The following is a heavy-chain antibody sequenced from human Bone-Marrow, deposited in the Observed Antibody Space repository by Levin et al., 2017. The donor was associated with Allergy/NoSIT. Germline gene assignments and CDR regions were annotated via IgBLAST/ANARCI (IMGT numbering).Heavy chain of an antibody. CDR1: GFSFRTSGVG. J-gene: IGHJ4*02. Sequence: SGPTLVKPTQTLTLTCSFSGFSFRTSGVGVGWIRQPPGKALEWLALIYWDDEKHYTPSLTTRLTITKDTSKNQVVLVMTNVNPADTATYYCARYGDYQRLQTFDYWGQGSLVTVSS. CDR3: ARYGDYQRLQTFDY. CDR2: IYWDDEK. V-gene: IGHV2-5*02. D-gene: IGHD4-17*01.